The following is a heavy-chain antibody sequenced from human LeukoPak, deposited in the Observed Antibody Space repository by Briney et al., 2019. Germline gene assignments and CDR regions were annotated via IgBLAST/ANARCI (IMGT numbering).Heavy chain of an antibody. D-gene: IGHD6-13*01. J-gene: IGHJ5*02. CDR2: ISDSGSTK. CDR1: AFTFSDYY. CDR3: ARDAPQQQLVRVAKRFDP. V-gene: IGHV3-11*04. Sequence: KSGGSLRLSCAASAFTFSDYYMGWIRQAPGKGLEWISDISDSGSTKYYADSVKGRFTISRDNAKKSLYLQMNSLRAEDTAVYYCARDAPQQQLVRVAKRFDPWGQGTLVTVSS.